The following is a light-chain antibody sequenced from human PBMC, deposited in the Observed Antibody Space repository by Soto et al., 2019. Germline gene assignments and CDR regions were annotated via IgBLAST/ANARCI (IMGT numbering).Light chain of an antibody. CDR3: CSYADNYCDV. CDR2: DVT. Sequence: QSVLAQPRSVSGSPGQSVTISCTGTSNDVGAYHYVSWYQHHPGKAPKLIIYDVTQRPSAIPDRFSGSKSGNTASLTISGLQADDEADYHCCSYADNYCDVFGTGTKVTVL. CDR1: SNDVGAYHY. V-gene: IGLV2-11*01. J-gene: IGLJ1*01.